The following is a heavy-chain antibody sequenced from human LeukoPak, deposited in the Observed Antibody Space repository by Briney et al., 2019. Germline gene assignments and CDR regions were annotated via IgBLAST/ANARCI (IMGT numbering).Heavy chain of an antibody. CDR1: GFRFNSHN. D-gene: IGHD3-9*01. J-gene: IGHJ4*02. CDR2: IDTSSHYI. Sequence: GGSLRLSCAASGFRFNSHNMNWVRQAPAKALEWVSFIDTSSHYIYYADSVRGRFTISRDNAKNSLFLEMSSLRAEDTAVYYCARDDPYYEILTGYDRGYYFGYWGQGTLVTVSS. CDR3: ARDDPYYEILTGYDRGYYFGY. V-gene: IGHV3-21*01.